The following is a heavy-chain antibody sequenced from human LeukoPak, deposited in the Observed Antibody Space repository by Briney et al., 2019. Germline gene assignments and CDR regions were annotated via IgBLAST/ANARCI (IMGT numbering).Heavy chain of an antibody. Sequence: GGSLRLSRVGSGFTVRNFDVNWVRQAPGKGLEWVSYISTSTSTIYYADSVKGRFTISRDNAKNSLYLQMNSLRAEDTAVYYCVANTVTTAQLQATWGQGTLVTVSS. CDR2: ISTSTSTI. CDR3: VANTVTTAQLQAT. J-gene: IGHJ5*02. V-gene: IGHV3-48*01. CDR1: GFTVRNFD. D-gene: IGHD4-17*01.